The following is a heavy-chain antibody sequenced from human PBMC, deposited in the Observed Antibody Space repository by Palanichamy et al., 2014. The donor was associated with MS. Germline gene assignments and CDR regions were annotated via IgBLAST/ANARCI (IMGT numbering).Heavy chain of an antibody. CDR1: GGSISSGGYS. V-gene: IGHV4-30-2*01. D-gene: IGHD4-11*01. CDR2: IYHSGST. J-gene: IGHJ4*02. CDR3: AGVSDSNYSGFDY. Sequence: QLQLQESGSGLVKPSQTLSLTCAVSGGSISSGGYSWSWIRQPPGKGLEWIGYIYHSGSTYYNPSLKSRVTISVDRSKNQFSLKLSSVTAADTAVYYCAGVSDSNYSGFDYWGQGTLVTVSS.